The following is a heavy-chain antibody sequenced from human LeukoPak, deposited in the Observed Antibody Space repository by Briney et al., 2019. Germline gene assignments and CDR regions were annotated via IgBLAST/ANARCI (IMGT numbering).Heavy chain of an antibody. J-gene: IGHJ4*02. CDR1: GGSFNGYY. D-gene: IGHD2-2*01. Sequence: SETLSLTCGVYGGSFNGYYWTWIRQPPGKGLEWIGEITQSGTTNYNPSLESRFTISVDTSKNQLSLRLTPATAADTAVYYCARADCTTISCPADYWGQGTLVTVSS. CDR3: ARADCTTISCPADY. CDR2: ITQSGTT. V-gene: IGHV4-34*01.